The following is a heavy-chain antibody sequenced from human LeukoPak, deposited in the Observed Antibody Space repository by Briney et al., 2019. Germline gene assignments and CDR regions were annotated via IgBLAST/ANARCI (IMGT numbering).Heavy chain of an antibody. CDR2: IYYMGDT. Sequence: SETLSLTCTVSGDSIPSSYWSWIRQPPGKGLEYIGYIYYMGDTNYNPSLKSRVTMSIDMSKNQFSLKLSYVTAADTAVYFCAKTARLPDPWGQGILVTVSS. J-gene: IGHJ5*02. CDR3: AKTARLPDP. V-gene: IGHV4-59*08. D-gene: IGHD5-18*01. CDR1: GDSIPSSY.